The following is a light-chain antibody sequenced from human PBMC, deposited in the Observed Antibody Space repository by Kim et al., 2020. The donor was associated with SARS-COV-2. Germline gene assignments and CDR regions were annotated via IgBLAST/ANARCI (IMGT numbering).Light chain of an antibody. Sequence: SPGERATLSCRASQSVSSSYLAWYQQKPGQAPRLLIYGASSRATGIPDMFSGSGSGTEFTLTITTLEPEDFAVYYWQEYGSTQLTYGGGTKVDIK. CDR2: GAS. CDR1: QSVSSSY. V-gene: IGKV3-20*01. J-gene: IGKJ4*01. CDR3: QEYGSTQLT.